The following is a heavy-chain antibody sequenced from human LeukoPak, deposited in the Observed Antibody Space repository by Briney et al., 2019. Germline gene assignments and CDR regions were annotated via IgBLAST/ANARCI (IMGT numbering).Heavy chain of an antibody. CDR3: ATVGPQYYDFWSFSY. Sequence: GGSLRLSCAASGFTFSSYAMSWVRQAPGKGLEWVSAISGSGGSTYYADSVKGRFTISRDNSKNTLYLQMNSLRAEDTAVYYCATVGPQYYDFWSFSYWGQGTLVTVSS. CDR2: ISGSGGST. D-gene: IGHD3-3*01. J-gene: IGHJ4*02. V-gene: IGHV3-23*01. CDR1: GFTFSSYA.